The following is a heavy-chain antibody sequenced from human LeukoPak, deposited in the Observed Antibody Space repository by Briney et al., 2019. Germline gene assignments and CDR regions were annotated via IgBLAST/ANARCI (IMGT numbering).Heavy chain of an antibody. V-gene: IGHV1-69*01. Sequence: PGGSLRLSCAASGFTFSSYAISWVRQAPGQGLEWMGGIIPIFGTANYAQKFQGRVTITADESTSTAYMELSSLRSEDTAVYYCARGYDIVVVPAASNWFDPWGQGTLVTVSS. CDR2: IIPIFGTA. CDR1: GFTFSSYA. D-gene: IGHD2-2*01. CDR3: ARGYDIVVVPAASNWFDP. J-gene: IGHJ5*02.